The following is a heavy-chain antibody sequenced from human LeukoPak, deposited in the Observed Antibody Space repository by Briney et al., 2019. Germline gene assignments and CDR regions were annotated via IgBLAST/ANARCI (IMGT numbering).Heavy chain of an antibody. D-gene: IGHD5-18*01. CDR2: ISSGSSSI. V-gene: IGHV3-48*01. CDR1: GFTFSTYT. J-gene: IGHJ4*02. Sequence: PAGGSLRLSCAASGFTFSTYTMNWVRQAPGKGLEWVSYISSGSSSIYYADSVKGRFTISRDNSKNTLYLQMNSLRAEDTAVYYCASRKDTPHLPDYWGQGTLVTVSS. CDR3: ASRKDTPHLPDY.